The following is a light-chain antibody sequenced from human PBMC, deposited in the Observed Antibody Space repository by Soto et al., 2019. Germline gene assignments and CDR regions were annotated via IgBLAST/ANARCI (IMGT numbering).Light chain of an antibody. J-gene: IGLJ1*01. CDR1: SSNIGSNT. CDR2: SNN. CDR3: AVWDDSLNGYV. V-gene: IGLV1-44*01. Sequence: QSVLTQPPSASGTPGPRVTISCSGSSSNIGSNTVNWYQHLPRAAPKLLIQSNNQRPSGVPDRFSGSQSGTSASLAISGLQPEDEADYYCAVWDDSLNGYVFGTGTKLTVL.